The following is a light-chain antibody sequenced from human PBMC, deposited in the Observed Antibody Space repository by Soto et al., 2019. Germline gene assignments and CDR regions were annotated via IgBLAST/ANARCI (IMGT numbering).Light chain of an antibody. CDR1: QGISSY. CDR3: QQLNSYPYT. V-gene: IGKV1-9*01. Sequence: DLQLTQSPSFLSASVGDRVTITCRASQGISSYLAWYQQKPGKAPKLLIYAASTLQSGVPSRFSGSGSGTEFTLTISSLQPEDFATYYCQQLNSYPYTVGQGTKLEIK. J-gene: IGKJ2*01. CDR2: AAS.